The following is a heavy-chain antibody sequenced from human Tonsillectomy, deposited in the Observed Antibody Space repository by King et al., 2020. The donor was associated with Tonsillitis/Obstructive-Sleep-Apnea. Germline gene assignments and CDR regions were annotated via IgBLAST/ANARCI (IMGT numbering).Heavy chain of an antibody. J-gene: IGHJ4*02. Sequence: QLQESGPGLVKPSETLSLTCTVSGHSIRSSSYYWGWIRQPPGKGLEWIGTIYYTGSTYYNPSLKSRVTISVDTSKNQFSLKLSSVTAADTAVYYCARHVRDGYGTNFDYGGQGTLVTVSS. CDR2: IYYTGST. D-gene: IGHD5-24*01. CDR3: ARHVRDGYGTNFDY. CDR1: GHSIRSSSYY. V-gene: IGHV4-39*01.